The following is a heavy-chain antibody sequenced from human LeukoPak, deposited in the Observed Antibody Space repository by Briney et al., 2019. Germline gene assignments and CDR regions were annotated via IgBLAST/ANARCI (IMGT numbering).Heavy chain of an antibody. J-gene: IGHJ4*02. CDR1: GFTFSSYD. CDR3: AREDSDHRYFDY. V-gene: IGHV3-13*01. CDR2: IGTAGDT. D-gene: IGHD3-9*01. Sequence: GGSLRLSCAASGFTFSSYDMHWVRQATGKGLEWVSAIGTAGDTYYPGSVKGRFTISRENAKNSLYLQMNSLRAGDTAVYYCAREDSDHRYFDYWGQGTLVTVSS.